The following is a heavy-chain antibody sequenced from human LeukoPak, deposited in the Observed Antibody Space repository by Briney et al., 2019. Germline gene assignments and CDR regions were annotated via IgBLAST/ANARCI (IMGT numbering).Heavy chain of an antibody. J-gene: IGHJ4*02. Sequence: ASVKVSCKASGYTFTSYYMHWVRQAPGQGLEWMGIINPSGGSTSYAQKFQGRVTMTTDTSTSTAYMELRSLRSDDTAVYYCARDPSLKIAAAGPKNFDYWGQGTLVTVSS. V-gene: IGHV1-46*01. CDR2: INPSGGST. CDR3: ARDPSLKIAAAGPKNFDY. CDR1: GYTFTSYY. D-gene: IGHD6-13*01.